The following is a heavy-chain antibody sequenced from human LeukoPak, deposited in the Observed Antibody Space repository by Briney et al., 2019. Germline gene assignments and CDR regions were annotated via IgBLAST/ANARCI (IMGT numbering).Heavy chain of an antibody. CDR1: GGSISTYY. CDR3: ARSSGYDAYYFDY. CDR2: NYYSGST. V-gene: IGHV4-59*08. Sequence: PSETLSLTCSVSGGSISTYYWSWIRQPPGKGLECIGYNYYSGSTNYNPSLKSRVTISVDTSKNQFSLRLTAVTAADTAVYYCARSSGYDAYYFDYWGQGTLVTVSS. D-gene: IGHD5-12*01. J-gene: IGHJ4*02.